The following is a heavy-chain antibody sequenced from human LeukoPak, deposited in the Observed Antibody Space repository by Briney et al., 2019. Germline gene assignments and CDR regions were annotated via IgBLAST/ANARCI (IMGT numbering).Heavy chain of an antibody. Sequence: GGSLRLSCAASGFTFSSYAMSWVRQAPGKGLEWVSAISGSGGSTYYADSVKGRFTISRDNSKNTLYLQMNSLRAEDTAVYYCANGQTHHTAVVRGYYYYGMDVWGQGTTVTVSS. D-gene: IGHD5-18*01. CDR1: GFTFSSYA. CDR2: ISGSGGST. V-gene: IGHV3-23*01. CDR3: ANGQTHHTAVVRGYYYYGMDV. J-gene: IGHJ6*02.